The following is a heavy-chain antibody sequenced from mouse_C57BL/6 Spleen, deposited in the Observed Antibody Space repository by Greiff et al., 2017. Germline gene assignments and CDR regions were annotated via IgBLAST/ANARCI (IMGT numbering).Heavy chain of an antibody. J-gene: IGHJ4*01. CDR2: IRNKANGYTT. D-gene: IGHD1-1*01. CDR1: GFTFTDYY. V-gene: IGHV7-3*01. Sequence: EVNVVESGGGMVQPGGSLSLSCAASGFTFTDYYMSWVRQPPGKALEWLGFIRNKANGYTTEYSASVKGRFTISRDNSQSILYLQMNALRAEDSATYYCGRDTVVAGGAMGDWGQGTSVTVS. CDR3: GRDTVVAGGAMGD.